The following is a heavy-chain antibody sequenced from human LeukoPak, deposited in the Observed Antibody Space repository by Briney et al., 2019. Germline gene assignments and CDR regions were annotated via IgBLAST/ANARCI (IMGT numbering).Heavy chain of an antibody. D-gene: IGHD3-3*01. CDR3: ARERAVDFWSGYYPGRRLDL. Sequence: ASVKVSCKASGYSFTSYYIHWGRQAPGQGLEWMGIINPGTGSTTYAQKFPGRVTMTRDTSTSAVYLELNSLTSKDTAVYYCARERAVDFWSGYYPGRRLDLWGQGTLVTVSS. CDR2: INPGTGST. CDR1: GYSFTSYY. J-gene: IGHJ5*02. V-gene: IGHV1-46*01.